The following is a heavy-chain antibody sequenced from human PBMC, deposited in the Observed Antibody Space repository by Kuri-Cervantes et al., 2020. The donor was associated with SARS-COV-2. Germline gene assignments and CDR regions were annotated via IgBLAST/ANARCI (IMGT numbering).Heavy chain of an antibody. CDR2: INPNSGGT. J-gene: IGHJ4*02. CDR1: GYTFTGYY. V-gene: IGHV1-2*02. D-gene: IGHD3-3*01. Sequence: ASMKVSCKASGYTFTGYYIHWVRQAPGQGLEWMGWINPNSGGTDYAQKFQGRVTMTEDTSTDTAYMELSSLRSEGTAVYYCATGDFWSGYYLDYWGQGTLVTVSS. CDR3: ATGDFWSGYYLDY.